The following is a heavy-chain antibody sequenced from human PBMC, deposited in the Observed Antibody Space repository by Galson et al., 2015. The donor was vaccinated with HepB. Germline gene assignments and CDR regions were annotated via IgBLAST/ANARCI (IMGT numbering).Heavy chain of an antibody. V-gene: IGHV3-33*01. CDR3: ARDNPFGDYYDSSGYPVFGY. CDR1: GFTFSSYG. J-gene: IGHJ4*02. Sequence: SLRLSCAASGFTFSSYGMHWVRQAPGKGLEWVAVIWYDGSNKYYADSVKGRFTISRDNSKNTLYLQMNSLRAEDTAVYYCARDNPFGDYYDSSGYPVFGYWGQGTLVTVSS. CDR2: IWYDGSNK. D-gene: IGHD3-22*01.